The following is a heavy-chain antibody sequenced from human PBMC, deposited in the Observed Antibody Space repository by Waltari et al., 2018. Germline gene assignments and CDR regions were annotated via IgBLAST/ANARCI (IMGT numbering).Heavy chain of an antibody. Sequence: QLPLVQSGAEVKKPGASVKISCMASGNTFNNYFLHWVRQAPGQGLEWMGAISPHGDMTYYPQRFRGRVTITRDTSTNTVYMDLSSLTSGDTAVYYCAREGTNAIDYKNFDYYGQGTLVNVSS. J-gene: IGHJ4*02. CDR2: ISPHGDMT. D-gene: IGHD4-4*01. V-gene: IGHV1-46*02. CDR1: GNTFNNYF. CDR3: AREGTNAIDYKNFDY.